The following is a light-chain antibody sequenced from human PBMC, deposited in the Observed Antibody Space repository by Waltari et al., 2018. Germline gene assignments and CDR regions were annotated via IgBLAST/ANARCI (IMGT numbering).Light chain of an antibody. CDR3: SAWDTSLSAVL. Sequence: QSVLTQPPSTSGAPGQRITISCTGTRSNIGAGYYVSWYQQFPGTAPKLLIYENFNRPSGVSDRFFGSKSGTSASLTITGLQSEDEADYYCSAWDTSLSAVLFGGGTRLTVL. J-gene: IGLJ2*01. V-gene: IGLV1-40*01. CDR2: ENF. CDR1: RSNIGAGYY.